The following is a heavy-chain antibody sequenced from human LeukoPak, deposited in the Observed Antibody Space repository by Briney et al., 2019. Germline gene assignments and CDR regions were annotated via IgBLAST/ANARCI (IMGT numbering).Heavy chain of an antibody. V-gene: IGHV3-23*01. CDR1: GFTFSSYA. Sequence: QPGGSLRLSCAASGFTFSSYAMSWVRQAPGKGLEWVSAISGSGGSTYYADSVKGRFTISRDNAKNSLYLQMNSLRAEDTAVYYCARDKRYYDSPWGQGTLVTVSS. D-gene: IGHD3-22*01. CDR2: ISGSGGST. CDR3: ARDKRYYDSP. J-gene: IGHJ4*02.